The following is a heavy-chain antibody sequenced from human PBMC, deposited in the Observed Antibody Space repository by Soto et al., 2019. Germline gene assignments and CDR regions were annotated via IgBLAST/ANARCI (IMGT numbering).Heavy chain of an antibody. Sequence: QVQLVESGGGVVQPGRSLRLSCAASGFTFSSYGMHWVRQAPGKGLEWVAVISYDGRNKYYADSVKGRFTISRDNSKNTLYLQMNSLRAEDTAVYYCAKDHSSCLDYGGQGTLVTVSS. CDR3: AKDHSSCLDY. CDR2: ISYDGRNK. D-gene: IGHD2-15*01. CDR1: GFTFSSYG. V-gene: IGHV3-30*18. J-gene: IGHJ4*02.